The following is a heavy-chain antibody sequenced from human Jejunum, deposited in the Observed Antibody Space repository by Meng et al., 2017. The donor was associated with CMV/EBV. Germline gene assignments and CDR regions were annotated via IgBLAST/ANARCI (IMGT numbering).Heavy chain of an antibody. D-gene: IGHD3-3*01. V-gene: IGHV3-30*04. Sequence: CAASGFTFSSYAMHWFRQDPGKGLEWVTAISYDGNNKYYTDSVKGRFTISRDNSKNTLYLQINSLRAEDTAVYYCAKDGGNSDLDPWGQGTLVTVSS. CDR3: AKDGGNSDLDP. CDR1: GFTFSSYA. J-gene: IGHJ5*02. CDR2: ISYDGNNK.